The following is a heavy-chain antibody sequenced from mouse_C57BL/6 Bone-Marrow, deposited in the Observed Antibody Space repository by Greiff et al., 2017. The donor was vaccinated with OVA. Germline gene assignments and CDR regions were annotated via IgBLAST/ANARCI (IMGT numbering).Heavy chain of an antibody. CDR1: GFNINDYY. Sequence: VQLQQPGAALVKPGASVKLSCPASGFNINDYYMPWLKQRTEQGLDWIGRFDPEDVETKYAPKFQGKATITADTSSNTAYLQRSSLTSEDTAVYYGAPTPYGNYPMDYWGQGTSVTVSS. V-gene: IGHV14-2*01. CDR3: APTPYGNYPMDY. J-gene: IGHJ4*01. D-gene: IGHD2-1*01. CDR2: FDPEDVET.